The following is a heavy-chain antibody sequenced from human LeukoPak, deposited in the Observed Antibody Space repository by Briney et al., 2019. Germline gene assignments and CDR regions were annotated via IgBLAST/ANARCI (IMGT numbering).Heavy chain of an antibody. CDR3: ARVLVGASTRVAFDI. CDR2: IYYSGST. J-gene: IGHJ3*02. CDR1: GGSISSGDYY. V-gene: IGHV4-30-4*08. D-gene: IGHD1-26*01. Sequence: SETLSLTCTVSGGSISSGDYYWSWIRQPPGKGLEWIGYIYYSGSTYYNPSLKSRVTISVDTSKNQFSLKLSSVTAADTAVYYCARVLVGASTRVAFDIWGQGTRVTVSS.